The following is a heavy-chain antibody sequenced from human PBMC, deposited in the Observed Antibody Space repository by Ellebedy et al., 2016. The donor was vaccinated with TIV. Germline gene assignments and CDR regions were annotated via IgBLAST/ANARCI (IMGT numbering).Heavy chain of an antibody. CDR3: ASRGVAVQGADY. Sequence: GESLKISCAASGFTFSSYWMHWVRQAPGKWLVWVSLINSDGSRTTYADSVQVRFTISRDNAKNTLYLKMNSLRSEEMAVYYCASRGVAVQGADYWGQGTLVTVSS. CDR1: GFTFSSYW. CDR2: INSDGSRT. V-gene: IGHV3-74*01. D-gene: IGHD3-10*01. J-gene: IGHJ4*02.